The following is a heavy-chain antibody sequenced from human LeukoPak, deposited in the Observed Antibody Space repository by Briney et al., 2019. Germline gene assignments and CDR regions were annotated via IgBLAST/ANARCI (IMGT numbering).Heavy chain of an antibody. D-gene: IGHD5-18*01. J-gene: IGHJ4*02. V-gene: IGHV4-61*01. CDR2: IYYSGST. CDR3: ARSEGWDTSSGY. CDR1: GGSISSSSYY. Sequence: TTSETLSLTCTVSGGSISSSSYYWSWIRQPPGKGPEWIGYIYYSGSTNYNPSLKSRVTISVDTSKNPFSLKLSSVTAADTAVYYCARSEGWDTSSGYWGQGTLVTVSS.